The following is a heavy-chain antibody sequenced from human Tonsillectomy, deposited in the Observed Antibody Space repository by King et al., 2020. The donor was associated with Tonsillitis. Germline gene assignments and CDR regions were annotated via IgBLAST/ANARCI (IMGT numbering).Heavy chain of an antibody. CDR1: GGSISIFY. D-gene: IGHD2-21*02. CDR2: IHHSGIT. V-gene: IGHV4-59*01. CDR3: ARETVMGSIYDAFDM. J-gene: IGHJ3*02. Sequence: QLQESGPGLVKPSETLSLTCTVSGGSISIFYWTWIRQTPGKGLEWIGYIHHSGITNYNASLKSRVTISVDTSKNQFSLRLSSVTAADTAVYFCARETVMGSIYDAFDMWGQGTMVIVSS.